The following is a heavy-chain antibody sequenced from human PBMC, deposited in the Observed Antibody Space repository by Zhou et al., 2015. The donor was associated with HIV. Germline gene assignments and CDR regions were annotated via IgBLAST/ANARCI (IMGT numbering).Heavy chain of an antibody. J-gene: IGHJ6*02. CDR2: INAANGNT. V-gene: IGHV1-3*01. CDR3: ARGEHNLGNYDYGMDV. Sequence: QVQLVQSGAEVKKPGASVKVSCKASGYTFTNYAMHWVRQAPGQRLEWMGWINAANGNTKYSQRFQGRVTITRDTSASTAYMEVSSLRSEDTAIYYCARGEHNLGNYDYGMDVWGQGTTVIVSS. CDR1: GYTFTNYA. D-gene: IGHD1-26*01.